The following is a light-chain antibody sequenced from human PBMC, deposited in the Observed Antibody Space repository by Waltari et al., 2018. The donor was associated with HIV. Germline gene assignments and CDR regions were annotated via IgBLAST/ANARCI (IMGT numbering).Light chain of an antibody. CDR2: DVS. Sequence: QSALTQPASVSGSPGQSITISCTGTSSDVGTYNYVSWYQPHPGETPKLIIYDVSNRPSGVSTRFSGSKSGNTASLPISGLQAEDEADYYCSSYTIRTTLEFGGGTRLTVL. J-gene: IGLJ2*01. CDR1: SSDVGTYNY. V-gene: IGLV2-14*03. CDR3: SSYTIRTTLE.